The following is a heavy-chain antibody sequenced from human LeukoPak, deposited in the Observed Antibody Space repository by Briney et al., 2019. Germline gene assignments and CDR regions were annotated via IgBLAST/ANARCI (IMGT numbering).Heavy chain of an antibody. Sequence: GGSLRLSCAASGFTFSSYAMSWVRQAPGKGLEWVSAISGSGGSTYYADSVKGRFTISRDNSKNILYLQMNSLRAEDTAVYYCARDQGGMTLVGNAFDIWGQGTMVTVSS. V-gene: IGHV3-23*01. CDR1: GFTFSSYA. J-gene: IGHJ3*02. D-gene: IGHD3-16*01. CDR3: ARDQGGMTLVGNAFDI. CDR2: ISGSGGST.